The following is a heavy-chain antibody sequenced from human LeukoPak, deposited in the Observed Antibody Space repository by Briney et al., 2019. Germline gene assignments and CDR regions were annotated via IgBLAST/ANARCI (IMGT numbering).Heavy chain of an antibody. D-gene: IGHD6-13*01. CDR3: ASSSWINYYFDY. Sequence: GGTLRLSCAASGFTFSRYGMSWVRQAPGKGLEWVSAISGSGGSTYYADSVKGRFTISSDNSKNTLYLQMNSLRAEDTAVYYCASSSWINYYFDYWGQGTLVTVSS. CDR2: ISGSGGST. J-gene: IGHJ4*02. V-gene: IGHV3-23*01. CDR1: GFTFSRYG.